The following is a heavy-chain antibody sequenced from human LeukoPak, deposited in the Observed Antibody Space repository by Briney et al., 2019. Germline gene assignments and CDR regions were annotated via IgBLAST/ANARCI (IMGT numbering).Heavy chain of an antibody. CDR2: IYYSGST. V-gene: IGHV4-59*08. CDR3: AGYLGYCSSTSAICAFDI. Sequence: SETLSLTCTVSGGSISSYYWSWIRQPPGKGLEWLGYIYYSGSTNYNPSLKSRVTISVDTSKNQFSLKLSSVTAADTAVYYCAGYLGYCSSTSAICAFDIWGQGTMVTVSS. CDR1: GGSISSYY. J-gene: IGHJ3*02. D-gene: IGHD2-2*01.